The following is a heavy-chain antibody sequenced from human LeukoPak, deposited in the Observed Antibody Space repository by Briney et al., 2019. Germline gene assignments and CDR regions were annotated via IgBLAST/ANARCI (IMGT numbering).Heavy chain of an antibody. CDR3: ARDRDFYVADY. CDR1: GFIFGGYT. D-gene: IGHD2-21*02. J-gene: IGHJ4*02. Sequence: GGSLRLSCAGSGFIFGGYTMNWVRQAPGKGLEWLSYISASGGNTFYADSVKGRFTISRDNAKNSLYPQMNSLRAEDTAVYYCARDRDFYVADYWGQETLLIVSS. CDR2: ISASGGNT. V-gene: IGHV3-48*04.